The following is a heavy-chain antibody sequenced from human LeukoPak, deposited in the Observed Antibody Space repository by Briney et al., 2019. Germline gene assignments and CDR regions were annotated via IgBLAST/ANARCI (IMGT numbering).Heavy chain of an antibody. D-gene: IGHD3-22*01. CDR2: IYHSGST. V-gene: IGHV4-30-2*01. CDR3: SRAFGSSRYYYFDY. Sequence: SETLSLTCAVSGCSISSGGYSWSWIRQPPGKGLEWIGYIYHSGSTYYNPSLKSRVTISVDRSKNQFSLKLSSVTAADTAVYYCSRAFGSSRYYYFDYWGQGTLVTVSS. CDR1: GCSISSGGYS. J-gene: IGHJ4*02.